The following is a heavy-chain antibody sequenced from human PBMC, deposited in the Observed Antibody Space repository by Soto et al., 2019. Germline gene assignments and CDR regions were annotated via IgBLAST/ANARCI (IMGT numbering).Heavy chain of an antibody. V-gene: IGHV4-59*01. D-gene: IGHD3-16*02. CDR3: ARSTLMITFGGVIAAPYFDY. Sequence: SETLSLTCTVSGGSISSYYWSWIRQPPGKGLEWIGYIYYSGSTNYNPSLKSRVTISVDTSKNQFSLKLSSVTAADTAVYYCARSTLMITFGGVIAAPYFDYWGQGTLVTVSS. CDR2: IYYSGST. CDR1: GGSISSYY. J-gene: IGHJ4*02.